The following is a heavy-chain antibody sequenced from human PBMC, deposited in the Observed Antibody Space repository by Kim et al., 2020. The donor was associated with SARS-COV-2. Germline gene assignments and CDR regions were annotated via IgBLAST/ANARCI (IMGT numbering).Heavy chain of an antibody. J-gene: IGHJ4*02. CDR1: GYTFTGYY. D-gene: IGHD6-19*01. CDR2: INPNSGGT. CDR3: AREGGTTSGWYPDDY. V-gene: IGHV1-2*06. Sequence: ASVKVSCKASGYTFTGYYMHWVRQAPGQGLEWMGRINPNSGGTNYAQKFQGRVTMTRDTSISRAYMELSRLRSDDTAVYYCAREGGTTSGWYPDDYWGQGTLVTVSS.